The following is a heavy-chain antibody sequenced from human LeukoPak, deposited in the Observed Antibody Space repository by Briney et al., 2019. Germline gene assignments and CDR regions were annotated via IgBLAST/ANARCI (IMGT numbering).Heavy chain of an antibody. V-gene: IGHV3-7*01. CDR2: IRQEGTKK. CDR3: ATDTGHGYFES. Sequence: GGSLRLSCAASGIIFNNYWMSWLRQAPGKGLEWVANIRQEGTKKNYVDSVEGRFTISRDNAQNSVYLQMSSLRAEDTAVYYCATDTGHGYFESWGQGTLVTVSS. CDR1: GIIFNNYW. J-gene: IGHJ4*02. D-gene: IGHD4-17*01.